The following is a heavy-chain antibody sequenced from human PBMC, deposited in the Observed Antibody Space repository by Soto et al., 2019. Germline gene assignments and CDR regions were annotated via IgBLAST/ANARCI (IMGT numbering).Heavy chain of an antibody. CDR3: TRDRIPATGTPVFDP. D-gene: IGHD1-7*01. Sequence: GKGLEWVGFIRSKAYGGTTEYAASVKGRFTISRDDSKSIAYLQMNSLKTEDTAVYYCTRDRIPATGTPVFDPWGQGTLVTVSS. J-gene: IGHJ5*02. CDR2: IRSKAYGGTT. V-gene: IGHV3-49*02.